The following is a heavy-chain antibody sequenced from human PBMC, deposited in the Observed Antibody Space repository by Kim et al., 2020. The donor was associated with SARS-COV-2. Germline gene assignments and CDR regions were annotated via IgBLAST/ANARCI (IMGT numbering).Heavy chain of an antibody. V-gene: IGHV3-30*04. CDR3: ARDWGYSYAAPFDY. D-gene: IGHD5-18*01. CDR1: GFTFSSYA. Sequence: GGSLRLSCTASGFTFSSYAMHWVRQAPGKGLEWVAVISYDGSNKYYADSVKGRFTISRDNSKNTLYLQMNSLRAEDTAVYYCARDWGYSYAAPFDYWGQGTLVTVSS. J-gene: IGHJ4*02. CDR2: ISYDGSNK.